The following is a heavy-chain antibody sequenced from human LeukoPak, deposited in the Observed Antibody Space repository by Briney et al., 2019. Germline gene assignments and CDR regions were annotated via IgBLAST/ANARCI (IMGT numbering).Heavy chain of an antibody. CDR3: AREGDFWD. CDR2: IHPNSGDT. Sequence: GASVKVSCKASGYTFTSYYMHWVRQAPGQGLEWMGWIHPNSGDTNYAQNFQGRVTMTRDTSISTAYMELSRLRSDDTAVYYCAREGDFWDWGQGTLVTVSS. CDR1: GYTFTSYY. V-gene: IGHV1-2*02. J-gene: IGHJ4*02. D-gene: IGHD3-16*01.